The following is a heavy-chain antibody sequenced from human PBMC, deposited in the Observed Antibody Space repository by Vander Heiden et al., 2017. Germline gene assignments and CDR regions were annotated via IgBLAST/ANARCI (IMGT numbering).Heavy chain of an antibody. CDR2: IHPHDSET. Sequence: EVQLVQSGAEVKKPGESLTISCKGSGYNFATNWIGWVRQMPGNGLEWMVIIHPHDSETKYSPSFQGRVTISADKSVNTAYLQWSSLKASDTAIYYCARQRGYFDFWSAKGSSFDCWGQGTLVTVSS. J-gene: IGHJ4*02. CDR3: ARQRGYFDFWSAKGSSFDC. V-gene: IGHV5-51*01. D-gene: IGHD3-3*01. CDR1: GYNFATNW.